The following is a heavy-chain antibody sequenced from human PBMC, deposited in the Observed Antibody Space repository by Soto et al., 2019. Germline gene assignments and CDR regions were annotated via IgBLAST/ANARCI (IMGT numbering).Heavy chain of an antibody. CDR3: VIVKYNTDRSAYSMWFHS. CDR1: EGSVSSYY. CDR2: IYYSGST. D-gene: IGHD3-22*01. J-gene: IGHJ5*01. V-gene: IGHV4-59*02. Sequence: RTDTCSEGSVSSYYWTSFQQPTEKGLEWIGYIYYSGSTNYNPSLKSRVTISVDTSKNQFSLKLSSVTVADTAVYYCVIVKYNTDRSAYSMWFHSWGPGPLVT.